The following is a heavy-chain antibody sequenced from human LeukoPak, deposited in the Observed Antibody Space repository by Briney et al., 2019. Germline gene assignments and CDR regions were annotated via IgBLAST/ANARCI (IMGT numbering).Heavy chain of an antibody. V-gene: IGHV3-30*18. CDR1: GFTFSSYG. Sequence: GGSLRLSCAASGFTFSSYGMRWVRQAPGKGLEWVASISHDGSNEYYADSVRGRFTISRDNSKNTLYLQMNSLRAEDTAVYSCAKEAYYYDSRGYHNYYYYGMDVWGQGTTVTVSS. CDR3: AKEAYYYDSRGYHNYYYYGMDV. D-gene: IGHD3-22*01. J-gene: IGHJ6*02. CDR2: ISHDGSNE.